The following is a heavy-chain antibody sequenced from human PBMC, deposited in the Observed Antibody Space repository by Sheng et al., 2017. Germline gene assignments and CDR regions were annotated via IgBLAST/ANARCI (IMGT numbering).Heavy chain of an antibody. V-gene: IGHV3-33*01. J-gene: IGHJ6*02. Sequence: VESGGGVVQPGRSLRLSCAASGFTFSSYGMHWVRQAPGKGLEWVAVIWYDGSNKYYADSVKGRFTISRDNSKNTLYLQMNSLRAEDTAVYYCARDQLQWPPLGVYYYYGMDVWGQGTTVTVSS. CDR1: GFTFSSYG. D-gene: IGHD4-4*01. CDR2: IWYDGSNK. CDR3: ARDQLQWPPLGVYYYYGMDV.